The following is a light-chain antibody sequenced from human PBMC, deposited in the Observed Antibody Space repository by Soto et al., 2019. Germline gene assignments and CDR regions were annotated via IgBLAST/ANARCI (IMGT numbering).Light chain of an antibody. CDR3: SAWDDSLVVV. J-gene: IGLJ2*01. CDR1: NSNIGSNS. Sequence: QSVLTQPPSASGTPGQMVTITCSGSNSNIGSNSVNWFQHLPGAVPKLLIFSNNQRPSGVPDRFSGSKSGTSASLAISGLQTEDESDYYCSAWDDSLVVVFGGGTKLTVL. CDR2: SNN. V-gene: IGLV1-44*01.